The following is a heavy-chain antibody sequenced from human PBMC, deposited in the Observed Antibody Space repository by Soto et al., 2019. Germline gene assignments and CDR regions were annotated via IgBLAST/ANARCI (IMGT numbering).Heavy chain of an antibody. CDR1: GFSLSTSGVG. J-gene: IGHJ4*02. CDR2: IYWDDNK. CDR3: AHKGYGDYPIDY. V-gene: IGHV2-5*02. D-gene: IGHD4-17*01. Sequence: QITLKESGPPLVKPTQTLTLTCTFSGFSLSTSGVGVGWIRQPPGKALEWLAVIYWDDNKHYSPSLKSRLTNTNDTSNNQVVLTMTNMDPVDTATYYCAHKGYGDYPIDYWGQGTLVTVSS.